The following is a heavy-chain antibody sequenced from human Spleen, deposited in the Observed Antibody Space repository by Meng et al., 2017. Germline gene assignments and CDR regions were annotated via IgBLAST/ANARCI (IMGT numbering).Heavy chain of an antibody. J-gene: IGHJ4*02. CDR2: INTETGIT. V-gene: IGHV1-3*04. Sequence: QVQLVQSGAGVREPGASVKVSCKASGYIFINHPIHWVRQAPGQRLEWMGWINTETGITKYSKNFQDRVTFTRDTSATTVYMEVKSLTFEDTAVYYCAREFRDALRFLEWSIDEGHSEYWGQGTLVTVSS. CDR1: GYIFINHP. CDR3: AREFRDALRFLEWSIDEGHSEY. D-gene: IGHD3-3*01.